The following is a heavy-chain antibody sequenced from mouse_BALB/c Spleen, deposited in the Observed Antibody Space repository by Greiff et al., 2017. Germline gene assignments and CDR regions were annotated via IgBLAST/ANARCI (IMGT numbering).Heavy chain of an antibody. Sequence: QVQLMQSGPELVKPGASVKISCKASGYAFSSFWMNWVKQRPGQGLEWMGRIYPGDGDINYNGTFKGKATLTADKPSSTVDMQLSSLTSEDSAVYYCARGDGYSWGQGTLVTVSA. CDR2: IYPGDGDI. V-gene: IGHV1-82*01. D-gene: IGHD2-3*01. CDR3: ARGDGYS. J-gene: IGHJ3*01. CDR1: GYAFSSFW.